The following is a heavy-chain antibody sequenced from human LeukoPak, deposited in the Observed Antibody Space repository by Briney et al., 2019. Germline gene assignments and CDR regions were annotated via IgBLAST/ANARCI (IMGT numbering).Heavy chain of an antibody. D-gene: IGHD6-13*01. CDR1: GYTFTSYG. CDR2: ISAYNGNT. J-gene: IGHJ4*02. V-gene: IGHV1-18*01. CDR3: ARDSDRYAAAADNFDY. Sequence: ASVKVSCKASGYTFTSYGISWVRQAPGQGLEWMGWISAYNGNTNYAQKLQGRVTMTTDTSTSTAYMELRSLRSDDTAVYYCARDSDRYAAAADNFDYWGQGTLVTVSS.